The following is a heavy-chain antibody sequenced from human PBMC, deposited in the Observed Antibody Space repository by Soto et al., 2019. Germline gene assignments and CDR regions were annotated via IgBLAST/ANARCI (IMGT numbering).Heavy chain of an antibody. J-gene: IGHJ4*02. CDR2: INAGNGNT. V-gene: IGHV1-3*01. CDR1: GYTFTSYA. Sequence: QVPHVQSGAEVKKPGASVKVSCKASGYTFTSYAIHWVRQAPGQRPEWMGWINAGNGNTKYSQKFQGRVTITRDASATTAYMEVSGLRFEDTAVYYCARGSETAYSSWYVNGDYWGQGTLVTVSS. CDR3: ARGSETAYSSWYVNGDY. D-gene: IGHD6-13*01.